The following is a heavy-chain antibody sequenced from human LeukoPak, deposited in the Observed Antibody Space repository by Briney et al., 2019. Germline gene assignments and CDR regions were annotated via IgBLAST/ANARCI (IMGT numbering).Heavy chain of an antibody. CDR2: ITKSGDST. V-gene: IGHV3-23*01. CDR3: AKGQGYSTSGWYFDY. D-gene: IGHD2-2*01. Sequence: GGSLRLSCAASGFSFNTYGMNWVRQAPGKGLEWVSSITKSGDSTYYADTVRGRFTISRDNSKNALYLQMNSLRAEDTAVYHCAKGQGYSTSGWYFDYWGHGTLVTVSS. J-gene: IGHJ4*01. CDR1: GFSFNTYG.